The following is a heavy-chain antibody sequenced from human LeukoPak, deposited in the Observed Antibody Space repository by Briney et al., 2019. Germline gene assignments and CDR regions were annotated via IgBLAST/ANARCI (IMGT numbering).Heavy chain of an antibody. D-gene: IGHD2-2*01. V-gene: IGHV3-23*01. Sequence: GGSLRLSCAASGFTFSSYAMSWVRQAPGKGLEWVSAISGSGGSTYYADSVKGRFTISRDNSKNTLYLQMNSLRAEDTAVYYCASPYCSSTSCYSYYYYYYYMDVWGKGTTVTVSS. CDR2: ISGSGGST. CDR3: ASPYCSSTSCYSYYYYYYYMDV. CDR1: GFTFSSYA. J-gene: IGHJ6*03.